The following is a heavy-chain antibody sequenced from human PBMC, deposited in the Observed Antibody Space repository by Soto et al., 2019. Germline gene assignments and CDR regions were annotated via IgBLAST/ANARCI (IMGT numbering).Heavy chain of an antibody. CDR2: IYYSGST. V-gene: IGHV4-39*01. CDR3: ARLGRWELLNYYYGMGV. Sequence: SETLSLTCTVSGGSISSSSYYWGWIRQPPGKGLEWIGSIYYSGSTYYNPSLKSRVTISVDTSKNQFSLKLSSVTAADTAVYYCARLGRWELLNYYYGMGVWGQGTTVTVSS. J-gene: IGHJ6*02. CDR1: GGSISSSSYY. D-gene: IGHD1-26*01.